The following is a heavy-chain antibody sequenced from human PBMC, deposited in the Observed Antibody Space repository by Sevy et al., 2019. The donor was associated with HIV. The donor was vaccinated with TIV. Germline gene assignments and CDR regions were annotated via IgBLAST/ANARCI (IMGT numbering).Heavy chain of an antibody. D-gene: IGHD3-22*01. V-gene: IGHV3-23*01. CDR3: AKDRYDGSGYYPEGAFDI. J-gene: IGHJ3*02. CDR1: GFTFSSYA. CDR2: ISGSGGST. Sequence: GGSLRLSCAASGFTFSSYAMNWVRQAPGKGLEWASTISGSGGSTYYGDSVKGRFTISRDNSKNTVYLQMSSLRAEDTALYYCAKDRYDGSGYYPEGAFDIWGQGTKVTVSS.